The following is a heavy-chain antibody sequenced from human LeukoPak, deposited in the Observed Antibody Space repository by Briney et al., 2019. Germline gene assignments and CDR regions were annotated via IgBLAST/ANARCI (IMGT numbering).Heavy chain of an antibody. V-gene: IGHV3-23*01. CDR3: AKVQDMIVVVITNFDY. CDR1: GFIFSDYA. D-gene: IGHD3-22*01. J-gene: IGHJ4*02. CDR2: IDGSGRPT. Sequence: RGSLRLSCAASGFIFSDYAMSWVSQAPGEGLEWVSTIDGSGRPTHYTDSVKGRFTISRDNSKNTLYLQMNSLRAEDTAVYYCAKVQDMIVVVITNFDYWGQGTLVTVSS.